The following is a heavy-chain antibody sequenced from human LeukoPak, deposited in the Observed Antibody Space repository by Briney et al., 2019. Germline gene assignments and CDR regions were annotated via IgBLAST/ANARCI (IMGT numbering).Heavy chain of an antibody. CDR1: GFTVSSNY. D-gene: IGHD3-10*01. CDR3: ASGSGSYRTPYYYMDV. CDR2: IYSGGST. J-gene: IGHJ6*03. Sequence: GGSLRLSCAASGFTVSSNYVSWVRQAPGKGLEWVSVIYSGGSTYYADSVKGRFTISRDNSKNTLYLQMKSLRAEDTAVYYCASGSGSYRTPYYYMDVWGTGTTVTVSS. V-gene: IGHV3-53*01.